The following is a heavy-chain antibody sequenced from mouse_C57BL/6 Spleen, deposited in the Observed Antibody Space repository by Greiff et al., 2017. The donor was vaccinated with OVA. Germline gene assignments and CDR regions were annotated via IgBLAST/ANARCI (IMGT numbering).Heavy chain of an antibody. D-gene: IGHD1-1*01. CDR2: ILPGSGST. CDR1: GYTFTGYW. CDR3: ARSIGGLFITTVEDYFDY. Sequence: QVQLKESGAELMKPGASVKLSCKATGYTFTGYWIEWVKQRPGHGLEWIGEILPGSGSTNYNEKFKGKATFTADTSSNTAYMQLSSLTTEDSAIYYCARSIGGLFITTVEDYFDYWGQGTTLTVSS. J-gene: IGHJ2*01. V-gene: IGHV1-9*01.